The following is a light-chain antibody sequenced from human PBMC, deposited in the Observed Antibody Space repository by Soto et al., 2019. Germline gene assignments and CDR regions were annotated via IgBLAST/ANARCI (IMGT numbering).Light chain of an antibody. CDR2: AAS. V-gene: IGKV1-39*01. CDR1: QSISNY. CDR3: QQSYSTPRT. J-gene: IGKJ1*01. Sequence: DIQMTQSPSSLSASVGDRVTITCRASQSISNYLNWYQQKPGKAPKLLMYAASSLQSGGPARFGRSGSDTDFTLTISSLQPEDFATYYCQQSYSTPRTFGQGTKVVIK.